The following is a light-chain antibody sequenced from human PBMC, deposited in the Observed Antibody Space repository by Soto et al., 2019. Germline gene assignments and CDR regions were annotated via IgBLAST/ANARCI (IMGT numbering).Light chain of an antibody. CDR2: AAS. CDR1: QSISNY. CDR3: QHSYRIPRT. Sequence: DIQMTQSPSSLSASVGDSVTIICRASQSISNYLNWYQQKPGKAPKLLIYAASSLQSGIPSRFSGSGSGTDFTLTISSLQPEDFATYYCQHSYRIPRTFGQGTKLEIK. V-gene: IGKV1-39*01. J-gene: IGKJ2*01.